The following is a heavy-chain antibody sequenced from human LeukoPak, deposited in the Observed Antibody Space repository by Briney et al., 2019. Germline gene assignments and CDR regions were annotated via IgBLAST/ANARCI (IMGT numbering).Heavy chain of an antibody. J-gene: IGHJ4*02. D-gene: IGHD2-15*01. CDR3: ARHPFATPFDY. CDR1: GGSISSGDYS. CDR2: IYHSGST. V-gene: IGHV4-30-2*01. Sequence: SQTLSLTCAVSGGSISSGDYSWSWIRQPPGKGLEWIGYIYHSGSTYYNPSLKSRVTISVDRSKNQFSLKLSSVTAADTAVYYCARHPFATPFDYWGPGTLVTVSS.